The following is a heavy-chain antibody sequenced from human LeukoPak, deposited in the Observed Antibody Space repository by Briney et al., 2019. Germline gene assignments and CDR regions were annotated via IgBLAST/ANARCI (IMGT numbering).Heavy chain of an antibody. J-gene: IGHJ4*02. CDR1: GFTLSSYE. Sequence: PGGSLRLSCAAPGFTLSSYEINWVRQAPGKGLGWVSYISSSGTTIYYADSVKGRFTISRDNAKNSLYLQMNSLRAEDTAVYYCVGRFLEWSDDWGQGTLVTVSS. CDR3: VGRFLEWSDD. V-gene: IGHV3-48*03. D-gene: IGHD3-3*01. CDR2: ISSSGTTI.